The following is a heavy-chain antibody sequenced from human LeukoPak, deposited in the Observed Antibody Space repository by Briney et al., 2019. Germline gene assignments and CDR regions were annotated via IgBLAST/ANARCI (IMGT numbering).Heavy chain of an antibody. J-gene: IGHJ4*02. CDR3: ARDEYCSGGSCRPNDY. V-gene: IGHV3-74*01. D-gene: IGHD2-15*01. Sequence: GGSLRLSCAASGFTFNSYWMHWVRQAPGTGLGWVSRIDEDGKTIDYADSVKGRFTISRDNSKNTLYLQMNSLRAEDTAVYYCARDEYCSGGSCRPNDYWGQGTLVTVSS. CDR2: IDEDGKTI. CDR1: GFTFNSYW.